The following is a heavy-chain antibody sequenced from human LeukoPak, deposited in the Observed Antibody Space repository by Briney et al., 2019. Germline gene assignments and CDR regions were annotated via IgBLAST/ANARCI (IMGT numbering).Heavy chain of an antibody. Sequence: GGSLKLSCAASGFTFSDSGMHWVRQASGKGLEWVGRIRSKANSYATAYAASVKGRFTISRDDSKNTAYLQMNSLKTEDAAVYYCTRYGDYPFDYWGQGTLVTVSS. CDR1: GFTFSDSG. D-gene: IGHD2-21*01. J-gene: IGHJ4*02. V-gene: IGHV3-73*01. CDR2: IRSKANSYAT. CDR3: TRYGDYPFDY.